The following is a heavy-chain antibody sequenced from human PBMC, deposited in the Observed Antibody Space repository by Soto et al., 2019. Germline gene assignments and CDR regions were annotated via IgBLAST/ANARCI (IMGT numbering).Heavy chain of an antibody. V-gene: IGHV2-5*02. CDR1: GFSLSTSGVG. D-gene: IGHD6-13*01. J-gene: IGHJ4*02. CDR2: IYWDDDK. CDR3: ARLSNSWYVN. Sequence: QITLKESGPTLVKPTQTLTLTCTFSGFSLSTSGVGVGWIRQPPGKALEWLALIYWDDDKRYSPSLKSRLTIXMDTSKNQVVLTMTNMDPVDTATYHCARLSNSWYVNWGQGTLVTVSS.